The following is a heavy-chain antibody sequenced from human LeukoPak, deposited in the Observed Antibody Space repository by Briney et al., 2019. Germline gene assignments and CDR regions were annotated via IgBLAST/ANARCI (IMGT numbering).Heavy chain of an antibody. CDR2: ISGSGGST. V-gene: IGHV3-23*01. D-gene: IGHD2-2*01. CDR3: ARDLDCSSTSCYPDY. J-gene: IGHJ4*02. CDR1: GFTFSSYA. Sequence: GGSLRLSCAASGFTFSSYAMSWVRQAPGKGLEWVSAISGSGGSTYYADSVKGRFTISRDNSKNTLYLQMNSLRAEDTAVYYCARDLDCSSTSCYPDYWGQGTLVTVSS.